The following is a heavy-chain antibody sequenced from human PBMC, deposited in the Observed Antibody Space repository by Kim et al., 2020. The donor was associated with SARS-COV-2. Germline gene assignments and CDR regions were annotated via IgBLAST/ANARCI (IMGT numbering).Heavy chain of an antibody. D-gene: IGHD3-3*01. V-gene: IGHV4-61*02. Sequence: SETLSLTCTVSGGSISSGSYYWSWIRQPAGKGLEWIGRIYTSGSTNYNPSLKSRVTISVDTSKNQFSLKLSSVTAADTAVYYCARDVHDYDFWSGQLGGWYYFDYWGQGTLVTVSS. CDR1: GGSISSGSYY. CDR2: IYTSGST. J-gene: IGHJ4*02. CDR3: ARDVHDYDFWSGQLGGWYYFDY.